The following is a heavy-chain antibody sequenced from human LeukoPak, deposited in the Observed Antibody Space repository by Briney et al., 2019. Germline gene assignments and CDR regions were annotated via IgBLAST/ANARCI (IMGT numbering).Heavy chain of an antibody. J-gene: IGHJ5*02. CDR1: GFTFSGYS. V-gene: IGHV3-21*01. CDR3: ARDLGLLGFWFDP. Sequence: PGGSLRLSCAASGFTFSGYSMNWVRQAPGKGLEWVSSITSSSSYIYYSDSVKGRFTISRDNAKNSLCLQMNSLRAEDTAVYYCARDLGLLGFWFDPWGQGTLVTVSS. D-gene: IGHD3-10*01. CDR2: ITSSSSYI.